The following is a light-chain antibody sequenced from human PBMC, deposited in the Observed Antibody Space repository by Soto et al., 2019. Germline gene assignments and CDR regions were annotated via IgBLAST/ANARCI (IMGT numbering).Light chain of an antibody. V-gene: IGLV2-11*01. CDR1: TSDVGGYNF. CDR3: CSYVGSDTSFV. Sequence: QSVLTQPRSVSGSPGQSVTISCTGTTSDVGGYNFVSWYQQRPGKVPKLMIYDVSIRPSGVPDRFSGSKSGNTASLTISGLQAEDEADYYCCSYVGSDTSFVFGSGTKGDRP. CDR2: DVS. J-gene: IGLJ1*01.